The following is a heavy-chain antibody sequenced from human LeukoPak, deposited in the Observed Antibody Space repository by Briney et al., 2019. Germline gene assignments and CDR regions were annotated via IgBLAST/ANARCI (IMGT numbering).Heavy chain of an antibody. D-gene: IGHD3-3*01. V-gene: IGHV4-4*07. Sequence: PSETLSLTCTVSGGSISSYYWSWIRQPAGKGLQWIGRIYSSGSTNYSPSLKSRVTMSVDTSKNQCSLRLTSVTAADTAVYYCARDLGFWSGPDYWGQGTLVTVSS. J-gene: IGHJ4*02. CDR1: GGSISSYY. CDR3: ARDLGFWSGPDY. CDR2: IYSSGST.